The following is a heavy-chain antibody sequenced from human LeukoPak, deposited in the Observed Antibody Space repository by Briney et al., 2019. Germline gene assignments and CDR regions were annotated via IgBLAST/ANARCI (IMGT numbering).Heavy chain of an antibody. CDR1: GFTFSSYA. Sequence: GGSLRLSCATSGFTFSSYAMSWVRQAPGKGLEWVSSINDRGDDTYYADSVKGRFTSSRDNLNNALYLQMNSLRAEDTAVYYCGGSGWYGGGAETKRPVDYWGQGTLVTVSS. J-gene: IGHJ4*02. CDR2: INDRGDDT. D-gene: IGHD6-19*01. CDR3: GGSGWYGGGAETKRPVDY. V-gene: IGHV3-23*01.